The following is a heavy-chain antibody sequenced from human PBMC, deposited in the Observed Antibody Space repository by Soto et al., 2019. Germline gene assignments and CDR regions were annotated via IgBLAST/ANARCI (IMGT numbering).Heavy chain of an antibody. J-gene: IGHJ2*01. CDR2: IYWDGSRQ. Sequence: QAQLVESGGGVVQPGKSLRLSCAASAFIFNNYGMHWVRQAPGKGLEWVAVIYWDGSRQFYADSVEGRFTISRDNSMNTLYLQANSLRVEDTAVYYCARDKGSGNWHFDLWGRGTLVTVSS. D-gene: IGHD3-10*01. V-gene: IGHV3-33*01. CDR3: ARDKGSGNWHFDL. CDR1: AFIFNNYG.